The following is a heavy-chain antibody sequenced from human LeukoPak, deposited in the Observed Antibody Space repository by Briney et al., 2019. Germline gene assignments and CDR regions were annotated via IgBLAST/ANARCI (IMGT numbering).Heavy chain of an antibody. CDR2: IRYDGSNK. J-gene: IGHJ6*03. V-gene: IGHV3-30*02. Sequence: GGSLRLSCAASGSTLSSYGMHWVRQAPGKGLEWVAFIRYDGSNKYYADSVKGRFTISRDNSKNTLYLQMNSLRAEDTAVYYCAKDGGYYMDVWGKGTTVTISS. CDR1: GSTLSSYG. D-gene: IGHD3-16*01. CDR3: AKDGGYYMDV.